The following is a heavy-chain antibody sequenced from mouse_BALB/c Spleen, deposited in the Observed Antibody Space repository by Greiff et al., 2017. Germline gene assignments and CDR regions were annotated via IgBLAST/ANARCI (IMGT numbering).Heavy chain of an antibody. D-gene: IGHD2-2*01. CDR1: GFTFSSYA. CDR3: ARDEWLRPPYAMDY. V-gene: IGHV5-6-5*01. Sequence: DVKLVESGGGLVKPGGSLKLSCAASGFTFSSYAMSWVRQTPEKRLEWVASISSGGSTYYPDSVKGRFTISRDNARNILYLQMSSLRSEDTAMYYCARDEWLRPPYAMDYWGQGTSVTVSS. J-gene: IGHJ4*01. CDR2: ISSGGST.